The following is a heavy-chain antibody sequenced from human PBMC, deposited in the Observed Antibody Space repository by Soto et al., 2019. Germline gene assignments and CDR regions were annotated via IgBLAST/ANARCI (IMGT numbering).Heavy chain of an antibody. CDR1: GFTVSSNY. J-gene: IGHJ3*02. CDR2: IYSGGST. V-gene: IGHV3-66*01. CDR3: ASLRVVPAAIHTQITLSRAFDI. D-gene: IGHD2-2*01. Sequence: PGGSLRLSCAASGFTVSSNYMSWVRQAPGKGLEWVSVIYSGGSTYYADSVKGRFTISRDNSKNTLYLQMNSLRAEDTAVYYCASLRVVPAAIHTQITLSRAFDIWGQGTMVTVSS.